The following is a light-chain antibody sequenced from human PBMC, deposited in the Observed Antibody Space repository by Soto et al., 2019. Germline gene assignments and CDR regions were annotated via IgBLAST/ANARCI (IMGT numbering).Light chain of an antibody. CDR3: HQYASSPLT. Sequence: EIVLTQSPGTLSLSPGERATLSCRASQSVARNLLACFQQRPGQPPRLLIYDATGRATRIPDRFSGSGSATDFTLTINRLEPEDFAVYYCHQYASSPLTFGQGTKLEIK. CDR1: QSVARNL. J-gene: IGKJ2*01. CDR2: DAT. V-gene: IGKV3-20*01.